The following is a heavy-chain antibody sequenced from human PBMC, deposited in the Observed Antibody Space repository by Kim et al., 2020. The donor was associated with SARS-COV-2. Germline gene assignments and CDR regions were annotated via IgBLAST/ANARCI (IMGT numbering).Heavy chain of an antibody. V-gene: IGHV5-10-1*01. CDR1: GYSFTSYW. CDR3: ARFRYSSGWDYGMDV. CDR2: IDPSDSYT. Sequence: GESLKISCKGSGYSFTSYWISWVRQMPGKGLEWMGRIDPSDSYTNYSPSFQGHVTISADKSISTAYLQWSSLKASDTAMYYCARFRYSSGWDYGMDVWGQGTTVTVSS. J-gene: IGHJ6*02. D-gene: IGHD6-19*01.